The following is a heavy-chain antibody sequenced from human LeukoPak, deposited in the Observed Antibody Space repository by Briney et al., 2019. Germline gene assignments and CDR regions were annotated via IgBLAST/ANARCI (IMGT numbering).Heavy chain of an antibody. D-gene: IGHD1-26*01. V-gene: IGHV4-59*01. CDR1: GGSISSYY. Sequence: SETLSLTCTVSGGSISSYYWSWIRQPPGKGVEWIGYIYYSGTTNYNPSLKSRVTISVDTSKNQFSLKLSSVTAADTAVYYCARTFSGSYYYYGMDVWGQGTTVTVSS. CDR2: IYYSGTT. J-gene: IGHJ6*02. CDR3: ARTFSGSYYYYGMDV.